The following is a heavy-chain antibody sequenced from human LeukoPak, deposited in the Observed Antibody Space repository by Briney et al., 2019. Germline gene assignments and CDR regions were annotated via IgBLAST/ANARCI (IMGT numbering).Heavy chain of an antibody. Sequence: GGSLRLSCAASGFAFSSYWMSWVRHAPGKGLEWEANIKQDGSEKYYVDSVKGRFTISRDNAKNSLYLQMNSLRAEDTAVHYCARDHYYGSGSYNYWGQGTLVTVSS. J-gene: IGHJ4*02. V-gene: IGHV3-7*01. CDR1: GFAFSSYW. CDR3: ARDHYYGSGSYNY. CDR2: IKQDGSEK. D-gene: IGHD3-10*01.